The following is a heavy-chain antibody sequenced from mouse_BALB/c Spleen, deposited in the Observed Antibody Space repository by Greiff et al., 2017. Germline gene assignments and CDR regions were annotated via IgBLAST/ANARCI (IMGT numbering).Heavy chain of an antibody. CDR2: INPSTGYT. Sequence: VKLVESGAELAKPGASVKMSCKASGYTFTSYWMHWVKQRPGQGLEWIGYINPSTGYTEYNQKFKDKATLTADKSSSTAYMQLSSLTSEDSAVYYCARRGYAVDYWGQGTSVTVSS. J-gene: IGHJ4*01. CDR1: GYTFTSYW. V-gene: IGHV1-7*01. CDR3: ARRGYAVDY.